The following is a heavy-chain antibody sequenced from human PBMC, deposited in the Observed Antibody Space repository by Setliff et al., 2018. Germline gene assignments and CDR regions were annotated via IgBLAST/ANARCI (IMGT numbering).Heavy chain of an antibody. CDR1: GDSINSGTYY. J-gene: IGHJ6*03. Sequence: SETLSLTCSVSGDSINSGTYYWSWFRQSAGKGLEWIGHIYSSGSTNYNPSLKSRVTISVDRSKNQFSLKLSSVIAADTAVYYCARDLYSSSSGGFYYYYYYMDVWGKGTTVTVSS. CDR2: IYSSGST. V-gene: IGHV4-61*09. CDR3: ARDLYSSSSGGFYYYYYYMDV. D-gene: IGHD6-6*01.